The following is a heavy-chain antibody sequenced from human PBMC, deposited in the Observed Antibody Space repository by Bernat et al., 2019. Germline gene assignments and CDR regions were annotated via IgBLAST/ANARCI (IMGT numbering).Heavy chain of an antibody. CDR1: GFTFSSYG. J-gene: IGHJ6*02. V-gene: IGHV3-33*01. Sequence: QVQLVESGGGVVQPGRPLRLSCAASGFTFSSYGMHWVRQAPGKGLEWLAVIWDDGSNQYYADSVKGRFTISRDNSKNTLCLQMNSLRVEDTAVYYFARADYHYAMDVWGQGTTVTVSS. CDR3: ARADYHYAMDV. CDR2: IWDDGSNQ.